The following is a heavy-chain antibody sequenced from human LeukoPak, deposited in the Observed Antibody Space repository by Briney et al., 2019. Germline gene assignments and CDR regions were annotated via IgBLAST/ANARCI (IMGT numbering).Heavy chain of an antibody. J-gene: IGHJ4*02. CDR2: MNPNSANP. V-gene: IGHV1-8*01. Sequence: ASLTVSSMPSGYTFTIYEINWVRQATRHRLEAMGCMNPNSANPGYAQKIQYLATITNNTSISTAYMELSSLRSEDTAVYYCARGHQLVYGGQGTLVTVS. CDR1: GYTFTIYE. D-gene: IGHD2/OR15-2a*01. CDR3: ARGHQLVY.